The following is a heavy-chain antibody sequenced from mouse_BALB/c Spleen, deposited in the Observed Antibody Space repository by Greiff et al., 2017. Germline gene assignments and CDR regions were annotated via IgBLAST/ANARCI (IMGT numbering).Heavy chain of an antibody. J-gene: IGHJ3*01. D-gene: IGHD2-4*01. V-gene: IGHV2-9*02. CDR1: GFSLTSYG. CDR3: AREGDYDGAWFAY. CDR2: IWAGGST. Sequence: VMLVESGPGLVAPSQSLSITCTVSGFSLTSYGVLWVRQPPGKGLEWLGVIWAGGSTNYNSALMSRLSISKDNPKSQVFLKMNSLQTDDTAMYYCAREGDYDGAWFAYWGQGTLVTVSA.